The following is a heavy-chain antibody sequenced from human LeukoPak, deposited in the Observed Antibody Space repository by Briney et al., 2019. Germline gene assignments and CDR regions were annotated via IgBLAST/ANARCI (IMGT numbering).Heavy chain of an antibody. D-gene: IGHD3-10*01. J-gene: IGHJ4*02. CDR1: GFTFSSYS. CDR3: ARVGGYYGSVSYYNPLDY. Sequence: PGGSLRLSCAASGFTFSSYSMNWVRQAPGKGLEWVSYISSSSSTIYYADSVKGRFTISRDNAKNSLYVQMNSLRAEDTAVYYCARVGGYYGSVSYYNPLDYWGQGTLVTVSS. CDR2: ISSSSSTI. V-gene: IGHV3-48*01.